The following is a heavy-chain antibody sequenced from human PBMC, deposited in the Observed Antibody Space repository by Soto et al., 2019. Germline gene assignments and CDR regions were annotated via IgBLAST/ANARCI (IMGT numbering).Heavy chain of an antibody. D-gene: IGHD3-22*01. CDR2: IIPIFGTA. V-gene: IGHV1-69*13. J-gene: IGHJ4*02. Sequence: GASVKVSCKASGGTFSSYAISWVRQAPGQGLEWMGGIIPIFGTANYAQKFQGRVTITADESTSTAYMELSSLRSEDTAVYYCARERNYYDSSGNTESIFDYWGQGTLVTVSS. CDR3: ARERNYYDSSGNTESIFDY. CDR1: GGTFSSYA.